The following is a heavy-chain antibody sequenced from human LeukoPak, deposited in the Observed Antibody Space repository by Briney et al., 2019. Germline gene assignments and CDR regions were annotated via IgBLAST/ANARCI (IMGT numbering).Heavy chain of an antibody. D-gene: IGHD3-22*01. J-gene: IGHJ6*03. CDR2: IIPIFGTA. V-gene: IGHV1-69*06. Sequence: SVKVSCKASGYSFTNYYIHWVRQAPGQGLEWMGGIIPIFGTANYAQKFQGRVTITADKSTSTAYMELSSLRSEDTAVYYCARSDSSGYYSTDYYYYYYMDVWGKGTTVTVSS. CDR1: GYSFTNYY. CDR3: ARSDSSGYYSTDYYYYYYMDV.